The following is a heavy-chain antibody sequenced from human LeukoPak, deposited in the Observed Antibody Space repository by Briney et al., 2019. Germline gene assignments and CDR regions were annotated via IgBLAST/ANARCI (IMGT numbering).Heavy chain of an antibody. CDR2: IKSKSDGETT. Sequence: PGGSLRLSCGASGFTFSNAWMSWVRQAPGKGLEWVGRIKSKSDGETTDYRAPVKGRFSISRDDSKNTLYLQMNSLKTEDTAVYSCTTDLGITMIRGVIVFWGQGTLVTVSS. CDR1: GFTFSNAW. D-gene: IGHD3-10*01. V-gene: IGHV3-15*01. J-gene: IGHJ4*02. CDR3: TTDLGITMIRGVIVF.